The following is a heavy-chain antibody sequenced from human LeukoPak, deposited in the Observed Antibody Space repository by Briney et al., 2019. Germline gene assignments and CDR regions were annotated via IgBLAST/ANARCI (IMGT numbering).Heavy chain of an antibody. Sequence: SETLSLTCTVSGGSINDYYWSWIRQPRGEGLEWIGNIYYSGTTSYNPSLESRVIISVDTSKNQFSLKLNSVTVADTAVYYCARDFLPPHYTATIRPDWYFDLWGRGTLVTVSS. V-gene: IGHV4-59*01. CDR3: ARDFLPPHYTATIRPDWYFDL. J-gene: IGHJ2*01. D-gene: IGHD5-12*01. CDR1: GGSINDYY. CDR2: IYYSGTT.